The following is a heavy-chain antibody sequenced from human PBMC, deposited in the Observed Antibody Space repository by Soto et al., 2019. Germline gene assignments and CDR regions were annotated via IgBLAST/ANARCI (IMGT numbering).Heavy chain of an antibody. Sequence: QVQLVQSGAEVKKPGASVKVSCKASGYSFSSYDINWVRQATGQGLEWMGWMNPNSGNTGYAQKFQGRVTMTRNTSTTTAYMELSSLRSEDTAVYYCARGNRSGDPAHICFDAWGQGTLVTVSS. V-gene: IGHV1-8*01. CDR3: ARGNRSGDPAHICFDA. CDR2: MNPNSGNT. CDR1: GYSFSSYD. D-gene: IGHD2-21*02. J-gene: IGHJ5*02.